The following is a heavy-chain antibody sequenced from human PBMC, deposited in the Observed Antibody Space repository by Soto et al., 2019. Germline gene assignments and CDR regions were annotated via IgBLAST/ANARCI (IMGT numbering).Heavy chain of an antibody. V-gene: IGHV4-30-4*01. J-gene: IGHJ5*02. Sequence: QVQLQESGPGLVKPSQTLSLTCTVSGGSISSGDYYWSWIRQPPGKGLEWIGYIYYSGSTYYNPSLKSRVTISVDTSKTQFSLKLSSVTAADTAVYYCARGPTVVTIVSGWFDPWGQGTLVTVSS. CDR3: ARGPTVVTIVSGWFDP. D-gene: IGHD2-21*02. CDR1: GGSISSGDYY. CDR2: IYYSGST.